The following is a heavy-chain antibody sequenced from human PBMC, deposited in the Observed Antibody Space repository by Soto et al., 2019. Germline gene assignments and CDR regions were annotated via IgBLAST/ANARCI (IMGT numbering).Heavy chain of an antibody. D-gene: IGHD6-19*01. J-gene: IGHJ6*02. V-gene: IGHV4-59*01. CDR2: IYYSGST. Sequence: PSETLSLTCTVSGGSISSYYWSWIRQPPGKGLEWIGYIYYSGSTNYNPSLKSRVTISVDTSKNQFSLKLSSVTAADTAVYYCARDLGFRTAVAGNEGVYYYYYYGADVWGQGTTVTVSS. CDR1: GGSISSYY. CDR3: ARDLGFRTAVAGNEGVYYYYYYGADV.